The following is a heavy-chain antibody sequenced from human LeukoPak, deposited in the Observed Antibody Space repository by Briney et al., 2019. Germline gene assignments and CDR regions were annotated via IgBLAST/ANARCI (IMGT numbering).Heavy chain of an antibody. D-gene: IGHD6-19*01. CDR3: ATPPYSSGRYVYFQH. V-gene: IGHV1-2*02. Sequence: ASVKVSCKASGYTFTGYYMHWVRQAPGQGLEWMGWINPNSGGTNYARKFQGRVTMTRDTSISTAYMELSRLRSDDTAVYYCATPPYSSGRYVYFQHWGQGTLVTVSS. CDR1: GYTFTGYY. J-gene: IGHJ1*01. CDR2: INPNSGGT.